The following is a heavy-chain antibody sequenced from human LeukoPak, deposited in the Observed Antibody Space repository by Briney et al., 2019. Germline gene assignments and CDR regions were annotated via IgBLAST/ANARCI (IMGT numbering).Heavy chain of an antibody. CDR3: ARATYYYDSTHPNDAFNI. CDR1: GGTFSSYA. J-gene: IGHJ3*02. V-gene: IGHV1-69*05. CDR2: NIPIFGTA. Sequence: SVKVSCKASGGTFSSYAISWVRQAPGQGLEWMGRNIPIFGTANYAQKFQGRVTITTDESTSTAYMELSSLRSEDTAVYYCARATYYYDSTHPNDAFNIWGQGTMVTVSS. D-gene: IGHD3-22*01.